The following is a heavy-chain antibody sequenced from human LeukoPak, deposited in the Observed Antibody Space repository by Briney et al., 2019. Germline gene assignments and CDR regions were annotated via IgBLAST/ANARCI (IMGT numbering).Heavy chain of an antibody. D-gene: IGHD5-12*01. Sequence: ASVKVSCKASGYTFTSYGISWVRQAPGQGLEWMGWISAYNGNTNYAQKLQGRVTITTETSTSTAYMELRSLSSDDPAVYYCAKVISGLRGAQGADYWGQGTLVTVSS. CDR3: AKVISGLRGAQGADY. CDR1: GYTFTSYG. CDR2: ISAYNGNT. J-gene: IGHJ4*02. V-gene: IGHV1-18*01.